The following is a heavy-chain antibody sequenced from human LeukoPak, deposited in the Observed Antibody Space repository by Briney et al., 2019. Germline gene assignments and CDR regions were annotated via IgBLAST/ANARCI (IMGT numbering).Heavy chain of an antibody. CDR1: GLTFSSYS. D-gene: IGHD6-13*01. V-gene: IGHV3-21*01. CDR3: ARIAAAGTAGDY. J-gene: IGHJ4*02. CDR2: ISSSSSYI. Sequence: GGSLRLSCAASGLTFSSYSMNWVRQAPGKGLEWVSSISSSSSYIYYADSVKGRFTISRDNAKNSLYLQMNSLRAEDTAVYYCARIAAAGTAGDYWGQGTLVTVSS.